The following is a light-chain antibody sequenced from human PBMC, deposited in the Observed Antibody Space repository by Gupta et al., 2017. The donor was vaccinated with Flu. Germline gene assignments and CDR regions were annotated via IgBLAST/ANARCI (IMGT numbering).Light chain of an antibody. CDR1: QSVDSY. J-gene: IGKJ5*01. Sequence: EVVLTQSPATLSLSPGERATLSCRASQSVDSYLAWYQQKPCQAPRLLIYAASNRATGIPARFSGSGFGTDFTLTINPLEPEDFAVYYCQQRSNWPPVTFGQGTRLEIK. V-gene: IGKV3-11*01. CDR2: AAS. CDR3: QQRSNWPPVT.